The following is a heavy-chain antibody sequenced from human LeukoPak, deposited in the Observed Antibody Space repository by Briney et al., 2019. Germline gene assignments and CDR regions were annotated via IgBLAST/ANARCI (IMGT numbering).Heavy chain of an antibody. D-gene: IGHD3-22*01. V-gene: IGHV4-59*11. CDR3: ARDAGSRYYDSSGYYGLDY. J-gene: IGHJ4*02. Sequence: SETLSLTCTVSGGSISSHYWSWIRQPPGKGLEWLGYIYYSGSTNYNPSLKSRVTISVDTSKNQFSLKLSSVTAADTAVYYCARDAGSRYYDSSGYYGLDYWGQGTLVTVSS. CDR2: IYYSGST. CDR1: GGSISSHY.